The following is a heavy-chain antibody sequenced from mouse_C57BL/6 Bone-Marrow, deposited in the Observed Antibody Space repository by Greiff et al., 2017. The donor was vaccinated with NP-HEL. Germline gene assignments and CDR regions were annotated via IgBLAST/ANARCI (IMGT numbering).Heavy chain of an antibody. V-gene: IGHV1-18*01. D-gene: IGHD2-4*01. CDR3: ARLGDYDEGFAY. J-gene: IGHJ3*01. Sequence: VQLQQSGPELVKPGASVKIPCKASGYTFTDYNMDWVKQSHGKSLEWIGDINPNNGGTIYNQKFKGKATLTVDKSSSTAYMELRSLTSEDTAVYYCARLGDYDEGFAYWGQGTLVTVSA. CDR1: GYTFTDYN. CDR2: INPNNGGT.